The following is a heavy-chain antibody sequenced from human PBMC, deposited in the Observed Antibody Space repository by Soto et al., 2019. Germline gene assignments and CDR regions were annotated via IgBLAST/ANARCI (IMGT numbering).Heavy chain of an antibody. J-gene: IGHJ4*02. CDR3: ARIRRVGATSYYFDY. CDR1: GFSLSNARMG. CDR2: IFSNDEK. Sequence: SGPTLVNPTETPTLTCTVSGFSLSNARMGVSWIRQPPGKALEWLAHIFSNDEKSYSTSLKSRLTISKDTSKSQVVLTMTNMDPVDTATYYCARIRRVGATSYYFDYWGQGTLVTVSS. V-gene: IGHV2-26*01. D-gene: IGHD1-26*01.